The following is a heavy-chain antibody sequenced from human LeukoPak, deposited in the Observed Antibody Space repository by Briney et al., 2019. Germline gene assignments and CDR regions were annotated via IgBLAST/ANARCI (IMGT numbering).Heavy chain of an antibody. Sequence: GRSLRLSCAASGFTFSSYGMHWVRQAPGKGLEWVAVIWYDGSNKYYADSVKGRFTISRDNSKNTLYLQMISLRADDTAVYYCAKKPASDWGSPYFDFWGQGTLVTVSS. D-gene: IGHD7-27*01. CDR1: GFTFSSYG. V-gene: IGHV3-33*06. J-gene: IGHJ4*02. CDR3: AKKPASDWGSPYFDF. CDR2: IWYDGSNK.